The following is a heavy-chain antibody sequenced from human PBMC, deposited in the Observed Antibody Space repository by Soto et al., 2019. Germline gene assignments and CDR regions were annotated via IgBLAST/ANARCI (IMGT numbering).Heavy chain of an antibody. D-gene: IGHD3-3*02. V-gene: IGHV4-31*03. CDR3: ARGHSQVSSVFDY. CDR2: IYYNGDT. Sequence: TLSLTCSVSGCPFPSGGYYWSWIRQEPGKGLEWIGYIYYNGDTSYNPSLRSRVTIPADTSKTQFSLRLRSVTSADTAVYYCARGHSQVSSVFDYWGQGMLVTVSS. CDR1: GCPFPSGGYY. J-gene: IGHJ4*02.